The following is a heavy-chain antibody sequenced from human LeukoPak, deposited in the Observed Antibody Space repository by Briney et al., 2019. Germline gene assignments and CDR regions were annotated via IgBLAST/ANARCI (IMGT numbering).Heavy chain of an antibody. CDR1: GDSISSYY. V-gene: IGHV4-59*08. J-gene: IGHJ4*02. D-gene: IGHD6-25*01. Sequence: PSETLSLTCTVSGDSISSYYWSWIRQPPGKGLEWIGYIYYRGSTNYNPSLKSRVTMSVDTSKNQLSLKLSSVTAADTAVYYCARRAGGGSTGVFDYWGQGTLVTVSS. CDR3: ARRAGGGSTGVFDY. CDR2: IYYRGST.